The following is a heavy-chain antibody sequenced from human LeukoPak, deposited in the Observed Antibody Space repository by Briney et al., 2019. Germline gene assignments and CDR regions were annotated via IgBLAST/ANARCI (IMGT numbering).Heavy chain of an antibody. CDR3: ATPRGSGSYLAFDY. V-gene: IGHV3-23*01. J-gene: IGHJ4*02. CDR2: ISGSGGST. CDR1: GFTFSSYA. Sequence: GGSLRLSCAASGFTFSSYAMSWVRQAPGKGLEWVSAISGSGGSTYYADSVKGRFTISRDNAKNTLYLQMNSLRAEDTAVYYCATPRGSGSYLAFDYWGQGTLVTVSS. D-gene: IGHD1-26*01.